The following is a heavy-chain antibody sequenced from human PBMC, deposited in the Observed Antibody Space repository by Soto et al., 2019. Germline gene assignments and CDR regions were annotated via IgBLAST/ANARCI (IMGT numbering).Heavy chain of an antibody. CDR1: GGTFDNFI. V-gene: IGHV1-69*01. CDR2: IVPMLGTP. Sequence: QVQLVQSGAEVKEPGSSVRVSCKASGGTFDNFIMNWVRQTPGQGLEWRGGIVPMLGTPTYAEKFKGRVTISATGSTSTMDMEGTSLRSEDTAIYYCARNGTYSSALSQYSGMDVWGQGTTVTVSS. D-gene: IGHD1-26*01. J-gene: IGHJ6*02. CDR3: ARNGTYSSALSQYSGMDV.